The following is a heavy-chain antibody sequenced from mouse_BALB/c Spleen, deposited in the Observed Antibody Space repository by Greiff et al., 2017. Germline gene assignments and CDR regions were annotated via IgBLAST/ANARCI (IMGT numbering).Heavy chain of an antibody. Sequence: EVKVVESGGGLVKPGGSLKLSCAASGFTFSSYAMSWVRQTPEKRLEWVATISSGGSYTYYPDSVKGRFTISRDNAKNTLYLQMSSLRSEDTAMYYCARHGGRYDYFDYWGQGTTLTVSS. CDR2: ISSGGSYT. CDR1: GFTFSSYA. J-gene: IGHJ2*01. CDR3: ARHGGRYDYFDY. V-gene: IGHV5-9-3*01. D-gene: IGHD2-14*01.